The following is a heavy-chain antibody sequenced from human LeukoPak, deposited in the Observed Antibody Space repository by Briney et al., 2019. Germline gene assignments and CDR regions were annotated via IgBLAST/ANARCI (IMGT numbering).Heavy chain of an antibody. Sequence: GGSLRLPRAASGFTLCSYAMSWVRPAPGKGLEWVSAFSGSGGSTYFADSVKGRFTISRDNSKNTLYLQMNSLRAEDTAVYYCAKGGGREKYDFWSGSSGKYYYGMDVWGQGTTVTVSS. CDR1: GFTLCSYA. CDR3: AKGGGREKYDFWSGSSGKYYYGMDV. D-gene: IGHD3-3*01. V-gene: IGHV3-23*01. CDR2: FSGSGGST. J-gene: IGHJ6*02.